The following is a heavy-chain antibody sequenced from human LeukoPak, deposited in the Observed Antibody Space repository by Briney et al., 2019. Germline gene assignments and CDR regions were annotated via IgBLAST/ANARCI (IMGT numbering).Heavy chain of an antibody. CDR3: AKVPTFQWLVPGY. CDR2: ISGSGGGT. D-gene: IGHD6-19*01. J-gene: IGHJ4*02. Sequence: GGSLRLSCAASGFTFSSYAMSWVRQAPGKGLEWVSAISGSGGGTYYADSVKGRFTISRDNSKNTLYLQMNSLRAEDTAVYYCAKVPTFQWLVPGYWGQGTLVTVSS. V-gene: IGHV3-23*01. CDR1: GFTFSSYA.